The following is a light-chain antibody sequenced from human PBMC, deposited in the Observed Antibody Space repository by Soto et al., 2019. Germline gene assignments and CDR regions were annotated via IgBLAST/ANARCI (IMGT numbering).Light chain of an antibody. CDR3: SSYTSSSTPYV. V-gene: IGLV2-14*01. J-gene: IGLJ1*01. CDR2: EVS. CDR1: SSDVGGYNY. Sequence: QSALTQPASVSGSPGQSITISCTGTSSDVGGYNYVSWYQQHPDKAPKLMIYEVSNRPSGVSNRFSGSKSGNTGSLTISGLQAEDEADYYCSSYTSSSTPYVFGTGTKVTVL.